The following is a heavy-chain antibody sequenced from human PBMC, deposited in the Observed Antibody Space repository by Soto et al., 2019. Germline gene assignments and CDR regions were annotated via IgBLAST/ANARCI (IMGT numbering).Heavy chain of an antibody. CDR2: IIPIFGTA. Sequence: QVQLVQSGAEVKKPGSSVKVSCKASGGTFSSYAISWVRQAPGQGLEWMGGIIPIFGTANYAQKFQGRVTITADKSTSTTYMELSSLRSEDTAVYYCARDFYSSGWYGWVYFDYWGQGTLVTVSS. V-gene: IGHV1-69*06. CDR3: ARDFYSSGWYGWVYFDY. J-gene: IGHJ4*02. CDR1: GGTFSSYA. D-gene: IGHD6-19*01.